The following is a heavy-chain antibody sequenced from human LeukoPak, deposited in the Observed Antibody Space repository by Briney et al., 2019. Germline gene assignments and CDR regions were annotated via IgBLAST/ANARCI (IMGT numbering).Heavy chain of an antibody. D-gene: IGHD2-8*01. CDR1: GFTFGDYA. CDR3: AKSAYCTNGVCYELDY. J-gene: IGHJ4*02. CDR2: ISYDGSNK. Sequence: GGSLRLSCTASGFTFGDYAMSWFRQAPGKGLEWVAVISYDGSNKYYADSVKGRFTISRDNSKNTLYLQMNSLRAEDTAVYYCAKSAYCTNGVCYELDYWGQGTLVTVSS. V-gene: IGHV3-30*18.